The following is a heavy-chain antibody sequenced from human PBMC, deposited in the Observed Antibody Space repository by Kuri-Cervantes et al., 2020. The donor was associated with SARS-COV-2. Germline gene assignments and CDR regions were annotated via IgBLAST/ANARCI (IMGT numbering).Heavy chain of an antibody. V-gene: IGHV3-30*04. J-gene: IGHJ4*02. Sequence: GESLKISCAASGFTFSSYAMHWVRQAPGKGLEWVAVISYDGSNKYYADSVKGRFTTSRDNSKNTLYLQMNSLRAEDTAVYYCAREGIVGATTGFDYWGQGTLVTVSS. CDR1: GFTFSSYA. D-gene: IGHD1-26*01. CDR2: ISYDGSNK. CDR3: AREGIVGATTGFDY.